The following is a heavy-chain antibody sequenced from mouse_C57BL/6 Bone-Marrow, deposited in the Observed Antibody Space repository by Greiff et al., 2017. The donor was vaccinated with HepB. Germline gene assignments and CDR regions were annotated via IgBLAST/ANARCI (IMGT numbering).Heavy chain of an antibody. J-gene: IGHJ2*01. CDR3: TIYYDSRHFDY. V-gene: IGHV6-3*01. Sequence: EVKLVESGGGLVQPGGSMKLSCVASGFTFSNYWMNWVRQSPEKGLEWVAQIRLKSDNYATHYAESVKGRFTISRDDSKSSVYLQMNNLRAEDTGIYYYTIYYDSRHFDYWGQGTTLTVSS. D-gene: IGHD1-1*01. CDR1: GFTFSNYW. CDR2: IRLKSDNYAT.